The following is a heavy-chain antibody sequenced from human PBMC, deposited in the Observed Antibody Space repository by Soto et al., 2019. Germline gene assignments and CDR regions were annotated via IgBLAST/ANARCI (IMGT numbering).Heavy chain of an antibody. V-gene: IGHV1-18*01. CDR3: ARDGRRYRNPDSFDP. J-gene: IGHJ5*02. CDR2: ISAYNGNT. Sequence: ASVKVSCKASSYTFTSYGISWVRQAPGQGLEWMGWISAYNGNTNYAQKLQGRVTMTTDTSTSTAYMELRSLRSDDTAVYYCARDGRRYRNPDSFDPWGQGTLVTVSS. D-gene: IGHD1-26*01. CDR1: SYTFTSYG.